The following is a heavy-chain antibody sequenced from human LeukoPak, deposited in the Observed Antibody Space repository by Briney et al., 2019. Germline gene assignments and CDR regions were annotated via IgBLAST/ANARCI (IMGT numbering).Heavy chain of an antibody. V-gene: IGHV3-30*04. J-gene: IGHJ6*04. D-gene: IGHD3-10*01. CDR3: ARDSRGRPRGVILNYYGMDV. Sequence: PGRSLRLSCAASGFTFSSYAMHWVRQAPGKGLEWVAVISYDGSNKYYADSVKGRFTTSRDNSKNTLYLQMNSLRAEDTAVYYGARDSRGRPRGVILNYYGMDVWGKGTTVTVSS. CDR1: GFTFSSYA. CDR2: ISYDGSNK.